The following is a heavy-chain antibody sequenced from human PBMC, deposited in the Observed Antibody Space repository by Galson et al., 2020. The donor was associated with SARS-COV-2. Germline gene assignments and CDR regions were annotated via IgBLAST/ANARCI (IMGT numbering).Heavy chain of an antibody. CDR3: AKIDMYYDFWSGSFFDY. D-gene: IGHD3-3*01. CDR1: GFTFSSYA. CDR2: ISGSGGST. V-gene: IGHV3-23*01. Sequence: GGSLRLSCAASGFTFSSYAMSWVHQAPGKGLEWVSAISGSGGSTYYADSVKGRFTISRDNSKNTLYLQMNSLRAEDTAVYYCAKIDMYYDFWSGSFFDYWGQGTLVTVSS. J-gene: IGHJ4*02.